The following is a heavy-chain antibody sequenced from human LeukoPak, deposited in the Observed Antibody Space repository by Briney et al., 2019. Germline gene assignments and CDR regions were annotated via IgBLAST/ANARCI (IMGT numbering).Heavy chain of an antibody. CDR1: GFTFSGYN. CDR3: ARDGSTGYYKGYYYYIDV. D-gene: IGHD3-9*01. J-gene: IGHJ6*03. CDR2: ISSRSSNI. V-gene: IGHV3-21*01. Sequence: GGSLRLSCVASGFTFSGYNMNWVRQAPGKGLEWVSSISSRSSNIYYADSVKGRFTISTDNAKSSLYLQLNSLRAEDTAVYYCARDGSTGYYKGYYYYIDVWGKGTTVTVSS.